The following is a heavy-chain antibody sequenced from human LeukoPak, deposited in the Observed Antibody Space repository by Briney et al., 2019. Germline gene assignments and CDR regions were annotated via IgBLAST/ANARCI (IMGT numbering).Heavy chain of an antibody. Sequence: SETLSLTCTVSGGSFSSYYWSWIRQPPGKGLEWIGYIYYSGSTNYNPSLKSRVTISVDTSKNQFSLKLSSVTAADTAVYYCARASTSGYYYYYMDVWGKGTTVTVSS. V-gene: IGHV4-59*01. CDR3: ARASTSGYYYYYMDV. J-gene: IGHJ6*03. CDR1: GGSFSSYY. CDR2: IYYSGST. D-gene: IGHD3-10*01.